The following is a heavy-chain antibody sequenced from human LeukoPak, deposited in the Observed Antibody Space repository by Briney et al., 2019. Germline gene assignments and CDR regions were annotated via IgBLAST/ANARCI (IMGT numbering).Heavy chain of an antibody. J-gene: IGHJ4*02. CDR3: ARGAFWSGYTSPGFDY. V-gene: IGHV3-21*01. CDR2: ISSSSSYI. Sequence: GGSLRLSCAASGFTFSSYSMNWVRQAPGKGLEWVSSISSSSSYIYYADSVKGRFTISRDNAKNSLYLQMNSLRAEDTAVYYCARGAFWSGYTSPGFDYWGQGTLVTVSS. CDR1: GFTFSSYS. D-gene: IGHD3-3*01.